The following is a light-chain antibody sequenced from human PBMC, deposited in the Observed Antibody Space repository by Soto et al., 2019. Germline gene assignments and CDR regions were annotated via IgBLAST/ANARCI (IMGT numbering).Light chain of an antibody. J-gene: IGKJ1*01. CDR1: QTINSW. Sequence: DIQMSQSPSTLSASVGDRVTITCRASQTINSWLAWYQQKPGKAPKLLIYKASSLESGVPSRFSGSGSGTEFTLTISSLQPDDFATYYCQQYNSYSRTFGPGTKV. V-gene: IGKV1-5*03. CDR3: QQYNSYSRT. CDR2: KAS.